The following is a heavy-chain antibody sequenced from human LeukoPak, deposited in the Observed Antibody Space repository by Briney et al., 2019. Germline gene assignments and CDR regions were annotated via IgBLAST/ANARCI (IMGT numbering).Heavy chain of an antibody. CDR1: GGSISSTSYY. CDR3: ARARHSSSWYHTFDY. J-gene: IGHJ4*02. D-gene: IGHD6-13*01. V-gene: IGHV4-39*01. Sequence: SETLSLTCTVSGGSISSTSYYWGWIRQPPGKGLEWIGSIYYSWDTYYNPSLKSRVTISVDTPKNQLSLKLSSVTAADTAVYYCARARHSSSWYHTFDYWGQGTLVTVSS. CDR2: IYYSWDT.